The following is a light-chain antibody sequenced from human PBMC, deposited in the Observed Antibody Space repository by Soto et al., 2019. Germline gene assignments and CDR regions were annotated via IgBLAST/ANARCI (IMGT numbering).Light chain of an antibody. V-gene: IGKV1-27*01. CDR1: QGISHF. CDR3: QKYNTVPRT. CDR2: AAS. Sequence: DIQMTQSPSSLSAAVGDRVTITCRASQGISHFLAWYQQKPGKVPKLLIYAASILQSGVPPRFSGSGSGTEFNLTISSLQPEDVATYYCQKYNTVPRTFGQGTKVEI. J-gene: IGKJ1*01.